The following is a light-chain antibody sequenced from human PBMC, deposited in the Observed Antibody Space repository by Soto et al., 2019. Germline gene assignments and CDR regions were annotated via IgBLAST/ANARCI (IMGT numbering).Light chain of an antibody. J-gene: IGKJ4*01. CDR2: DAS. Sequence: EIVLTQSPATLSLSPGERATISCRASQSVSSYLAWYQQKPGQAPRLLIYDASHRATGIPARFSGSGSGTDFTLTISSLEPEDFAVYYCQQRSNWPPPFGGGTKVEIK. CDR1: QSVSSY. V-gene: IGKV3-11*01. CDR3: QQRSNWPPP.